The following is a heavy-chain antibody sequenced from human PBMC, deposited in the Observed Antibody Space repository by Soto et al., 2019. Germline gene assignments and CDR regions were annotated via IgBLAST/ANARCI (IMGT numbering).Heavy chain of an antibody. CDR3: TRNDAFDI. J-gene: IGHJ3*02. CDR2: IKTKSDGGPT. V-gene: IGHV3-15*07. CDR1: GFTFSSVW. Sequence: GGSLRLSCVASGFTFSSVWMNWVRQAPGKGLEWVGRIKTKSDGGPTDYAAPVKGRFTISRDDSKNTVYLQMNSLKTEDTALYYCTRNDAFDIWGQGTMVTVSS.